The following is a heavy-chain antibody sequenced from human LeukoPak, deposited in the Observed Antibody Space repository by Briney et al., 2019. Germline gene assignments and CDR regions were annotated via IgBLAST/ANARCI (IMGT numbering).Heavy chain of an antibody. D-gene: IGHD6-19*01. CDR2: INWYGGST. J-gene: IGHJ4*02. CDR3: ARVAGYSSGWYFDY. V-gene: IGHV3-20*04. Sequence: GGSLRLSCAASGLTFDDYGVRWVPQAPGKGLVGVSCINWYGGSTGYADSVKGRFTISRDNAKNSLYLQMNSLRAEDTALYYCARVAGYSSGWYFDYWGQGTLVTVSS. CDR1: GLTFDDYG.